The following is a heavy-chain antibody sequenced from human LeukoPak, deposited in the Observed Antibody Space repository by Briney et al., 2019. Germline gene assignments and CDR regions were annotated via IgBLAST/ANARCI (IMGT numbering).Heavy chain of an antibody. D-gene: IGHD4-23*01. V-gene: IGHV4-59*12. J-gene: IGHJ3*02. CDR2: IYYSGST. CDR1: GGSISSYY. Sequence: SETLSLTCTVSGGSISSYYWSWIRQPPGKGLEWIGYIYYSGSTNYNPSLKSRVTISVDTSKNQFSLKLSSVTAADTAVCYCARRPPVVTPRVSAFDIWGQGTMVTVSS. CDR3: ARRPPVVTPRVSAFDI.